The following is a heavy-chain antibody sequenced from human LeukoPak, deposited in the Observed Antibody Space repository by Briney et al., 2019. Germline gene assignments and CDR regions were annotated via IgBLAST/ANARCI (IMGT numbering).Heavy chain of an antibody. CDR1: GGYISSYY. CDR3: ARQGDLIAAAAFDI. D-gene: IGHD6-25*01. CDR2: IYYSGST. Sequence: SETLSLTCTVSGGYISSYYWSWIRQPPGKGLEWIGYIYYSGSTNYNPSLKSRVTISVDTSKNQFSLKLSSVTAADTAVYYCARQGDLIAAAAFDIWGQGTMVTVSS. J-gene: IGHJ3*02. V-gene: IGHV4-59*08.